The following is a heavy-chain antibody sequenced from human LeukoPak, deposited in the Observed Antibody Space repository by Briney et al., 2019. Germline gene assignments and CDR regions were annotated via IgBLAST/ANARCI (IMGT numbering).Heavy chain of an antibody. Sequence: SETLSLICTVSGGAISSSSYYWGWIRQPPGKGLEWIGSIYYSGSTYYNPSLKSRVTISVDTSKNQFSLKLSSVTAEDTAVYYCARGRYSSSWTVFDYWGQGTLVTVSS. J-gene: IGHJ4*02. CDR2: IYYSGST. CDR3: ARGRYSSSWTVFDY. CDR1: GGAISSSSYY. D-gene: IGHD6-13*01. V-gene: IGHV4-39*07.